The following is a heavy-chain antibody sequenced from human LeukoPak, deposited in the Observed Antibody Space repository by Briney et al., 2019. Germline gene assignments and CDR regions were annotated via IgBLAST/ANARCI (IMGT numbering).Heavy chain of an antibody. CDR1: GGSISSGGYY. D-gene: IGHD6-13*01. V-gene: IGHV4-31*03. CDR3: ARTPGMAAAADNWFDP. CDR2: IYYSGSI. Sequence: PSQTLSLTCTVSGGSISSGGYYWSWIRQHPGKGLEWIGYIYYSGSIYYNPSLKSRVTISVDTSKNQFSLKLSSVTAADTAVYYCARTPGMAAAADNWFDPWGQGTLVTVTS. J-gene: IGHJ5*02.